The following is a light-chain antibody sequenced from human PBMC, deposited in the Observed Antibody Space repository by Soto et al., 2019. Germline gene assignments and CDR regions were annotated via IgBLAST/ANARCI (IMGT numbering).Light chain of an antibody. CDR2: SND. J-gene: IGLJ3*02. CDR1: SSNIGSNT. V-gene: IGLV1-44*01. CDR3: AAWDDSLNGWV. Sequence: QSVLTQAPSASGTPGQRVTISCSGSSSNIGSNTVSWYQQVPGTAPKLLIYSNDQRPSGVPDRFSGSKSGTSASLAIGGLQSEDEADYYCAAWDDSLNGWVFDGGTKVTVL.